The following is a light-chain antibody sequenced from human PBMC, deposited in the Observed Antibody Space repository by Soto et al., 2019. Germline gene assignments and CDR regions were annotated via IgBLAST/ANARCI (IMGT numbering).Light chain of an antibody. V-gene: IGKV3-15*01. CDR2: GAS. CDR1: QSVSSN. J-gene: IGKJ4*01. CDR3: QQYGNSPLT. Sequence: ERVMTQSPATLSVSPGERATLSCRASQSVSSNLAWYQQRPGQAPRLLIYGASTRATGIPARFRGSGSGTEYTLTISSLQSEDFALYYCQQYGNSPLTFGGGTKVDIK.